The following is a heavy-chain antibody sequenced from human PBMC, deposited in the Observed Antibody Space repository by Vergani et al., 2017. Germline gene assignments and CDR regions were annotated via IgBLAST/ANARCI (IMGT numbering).Heavy chain of an antibody. CDR3: ARGPNYGDYLYHYMDV. Sequence: QVQLVQSGAEVKKPGSSVKVSCKASGGTFSSYAISWVRQAPGQGLEWMGGNIPIFGTANYAQKFQSRVTITADESTSTAYMELSGLGSEDTAVYYCARGPNYGDYLYHYMDVWGKGTTVTVSS. D-gene: IGHD4-17*01. CDR1: GGTFSSYA. CDR2: NIPIFGTA. V-gene: IGHV1-69*01. J-gene: IGHJ6*03.